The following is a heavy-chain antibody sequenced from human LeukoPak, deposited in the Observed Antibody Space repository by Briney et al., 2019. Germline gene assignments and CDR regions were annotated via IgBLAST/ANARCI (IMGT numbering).Heavy chain of an antibody. V-gene: IGHV3-74*01. CDR2: INEDGRTT. CDR1: GFTFGSNW. D-gene: IGHD1-26*01. CDR3: VRDLGGRSGH. Sequence: GGSLRLSCVASGFTFGSNWMHWVRQAPGKGLVWVSRINEDGRTTNYADSVKGRFTISRDNAKNTLYLQMNSLRAEDTAMYHCVRDLGGRSGHWGQGTLVTVSS. J-gene: IGHJ4*02.